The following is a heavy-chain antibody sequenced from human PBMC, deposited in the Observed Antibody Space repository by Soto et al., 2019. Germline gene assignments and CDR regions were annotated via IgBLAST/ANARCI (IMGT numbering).Heavy chain of an antibody. CDR1: GYTFTSYA. Sequence: GASVKVSCKASGYTFTSYAMHWVRQAPGQRLEWMGWINAGNGNTEYSQKFQDRVTITRDTSASTAYMELSSLRSEDTAVYYCARAQDFLNAFDIWGQGTMVTVSS. CDR2: INAGNGNT. J-gene: IGHJ3*02. CDR3: ARAQDFLNAFDI. V-gene: IGHV1-3*01. D-gene: IGHD3-3*01.